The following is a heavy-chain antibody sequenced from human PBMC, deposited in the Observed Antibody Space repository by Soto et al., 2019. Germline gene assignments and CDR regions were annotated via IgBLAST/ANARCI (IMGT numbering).Heavy chain of an antibody. Sequence: QVQLVESGGGVVQPGRSLRLSCAASGFTFSSYGMHWVRQAPGKGLEWVAVISYDGSNKYYADSVKGRFTISRDNSKNTLYLQMNSLGGGDRVVFYCATYGGNPPGVFDIWGQGTMVTVSS. D-gene: IGHD4-17*01. V-gene: IGHV3-30*03. CDR3: ATYGGNPPGVFDI. CDR2: ISYDGSNK. CDR1: GFTFSSYG. J-gene: IGHJ3*02.